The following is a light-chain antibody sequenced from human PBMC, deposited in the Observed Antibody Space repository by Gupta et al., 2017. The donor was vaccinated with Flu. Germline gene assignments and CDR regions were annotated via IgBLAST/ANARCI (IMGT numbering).Light chain of an antibody. V-gene: IGKV3-11*01. CDR1: QSVSSY. CDR3: QQRSNWPPKLT. CDR2: DAS. J-gene: IGKJ4*01. Sequence: EIVLTQSPATLSLSPGEKATLSCRASQSVSSYLAWYQQKPGQAPRLLIYDASNRATGIPARFSGSGSGTDFTLTISSLEPEDFAVYYCQQRSNWPPKLTFGGGTKVEIK.